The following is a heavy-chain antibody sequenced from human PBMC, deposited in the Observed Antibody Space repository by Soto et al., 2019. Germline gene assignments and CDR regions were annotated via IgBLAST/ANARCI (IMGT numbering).Heavy chain of an antibody. J-gene: IGHJ4*02. CDR1: GDSINSFYSS. Sequence: PSETLSLTCAVSGDSINSFYSSWTWIRQPPGKGLEWIGYISHSAGTYFNPSLETRVTILVDRSKNQFSLKLSSVTAADTAIFYCTRALLNSLDYWGLGTLVTVSS. V-gene: IGHV4-30-2*01. D-gene: IGHD6-13*01. CDR3: TRALLNSLDY. CDR2: ISHSAGT.